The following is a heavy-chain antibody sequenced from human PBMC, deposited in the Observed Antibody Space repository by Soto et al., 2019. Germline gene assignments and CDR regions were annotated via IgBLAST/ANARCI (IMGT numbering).Heavy chain of an antibody. CDR1: GYSFTNYG. Sequence: QDQLVQSGAEVKKPGASVTVSCKASGYSFTNYGVTWVRQAPGQGLEWMGWISAFNGNTHYAQNLQGRVTMTTDASTSTAYMELRGRRSDDTAVYYCGRDRGVAPPVAGNTHYYYYMDVWGKGTTVTVSS. D-gene: IGHD6-19*01. J-gene: IGHJ6*03. CDR3: GRDRGVAPPVAGNTHYYYYMDV. CDR2: ISAFNGNT. V-gene: IGHV1-18*01.